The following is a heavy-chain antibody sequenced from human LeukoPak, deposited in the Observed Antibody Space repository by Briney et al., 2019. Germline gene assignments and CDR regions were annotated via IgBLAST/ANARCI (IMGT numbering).Heavy chain of an antibody. CDR1: GFTFDDYA. Sequence: GXXLRLSCAASGFTFDDYAMHWVRQAPGKGLEWVSGISWNSGSIVYADSVKGRFTISRDNAKNSLYLQMNSLRAEDMALYYCAKGYYDFWSDWDYMDVWGKGTTVTVSS. D-gene: IGHD3-3*01. CDR3: AKGYYDFWSDWDYMDV. CDR2: ISWNSGSI. V-gene: IGHV3-9*03. J-gene: IGHJ6*03.